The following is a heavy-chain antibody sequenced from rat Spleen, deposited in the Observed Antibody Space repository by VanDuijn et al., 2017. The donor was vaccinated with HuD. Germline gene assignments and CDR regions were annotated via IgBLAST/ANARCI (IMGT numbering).Heavy chain of an antibody. J-gene: IGHJ2*01. CDR2: ISFDGTST. CDR1: GFTFSDYY. CDR3: ARHPYYFDY. Sequence: EVQLVESDGGLVQPGRSLKLSCTATGFTFSDYYMAWVRQTPTKGLEWVATISFDGTSTYYRDSVRGRFTISRDNEKSTLYLQMNSLRSEDTATYYCARHPYYFDYWGQGVMVTVSS. V-gene: IGHV5-29*01.